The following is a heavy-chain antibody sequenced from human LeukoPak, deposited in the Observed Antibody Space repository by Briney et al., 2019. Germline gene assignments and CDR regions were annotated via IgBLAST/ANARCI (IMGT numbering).Heavy chain of an antibody. Sequence: PGGSLSLSCAASGFTFSSYAMSWVRQAPGKGLEWDSAISGRGGSTYYADSVKGRFTISRDNSKNTLYLQMNSLRAEDTAVYYCAKDLRYCSSTSCLTRGQGTLVTVSS. V-gene: IGHV3-23*01. CDR1: GFTFSSYA. CDR2: ISGRGGST. J-gene: IGHJ4*02. CDR3: AKDLRYCSSTSCLT. D-gene: IGHD2-2*01.